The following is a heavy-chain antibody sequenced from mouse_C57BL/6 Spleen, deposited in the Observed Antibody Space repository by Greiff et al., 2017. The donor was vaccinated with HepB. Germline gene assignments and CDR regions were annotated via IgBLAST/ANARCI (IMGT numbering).Heavy chain of an antibody. V-gene: IGHV5-9-1*02. J-gene: IGHJ4*01. CDR1: GFTFSSYA. CDR2: ISSGGDYI. D-gene: IGHD4-1*02. Sequence: EVMLVESGEGLVKPGGSLKLSCAASGFTFSSYAMSWVRQTPEKRLEWVAYISSGGDYIYYADTVKGRFTISRDNARNTLYLQMSSLKSEDTAMYYCTRGCGKDYNWAMDYWGQGTSVTVSA. CDR3: TRGCGKDYNWAMDY.